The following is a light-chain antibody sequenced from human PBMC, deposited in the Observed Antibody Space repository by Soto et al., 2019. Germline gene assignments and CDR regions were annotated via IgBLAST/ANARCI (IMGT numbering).Light chain of an antibody. CDR3: RSYTSSSTRHV. J-gene: IGLJ1*01. CDR1: SSDVGGYNY. V-gene: IGLV2-14*01. CDR2: DVT. Sequence: QSVLTQPASVSGSPGQSITISCTGTSSDVGGYNYVSWYQQHPGKAPKLMIYDVTNRPSGVSNRFSGSKSGNTASLTISGLQAEDEADYYCRSYTSSSTRHVFGTGTKVTVL.